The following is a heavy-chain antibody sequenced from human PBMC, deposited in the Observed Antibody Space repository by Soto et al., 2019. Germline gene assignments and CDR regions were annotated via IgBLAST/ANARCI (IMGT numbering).Heavy chain of an antibody. CDR2: IYHSGRT. V-gene: IGHV4-4*02. Sequence: PSETLSLTCAVSGGSISSSNWWSWVRQPPGKGLEGIGEIYHSGRTNYNPSLKSRVTISVDKSKNQFSLELSSVTAADTAVYYCARFVVPAAIPPGDYYYGMDVWGQGTTVTVSS. J-gene: IGHJ6*02. D-gene: IGHD2-2*01. CDR1: GGSISSSNW. CDR3: ARFVVPAAIPPGDYYYGMDV.